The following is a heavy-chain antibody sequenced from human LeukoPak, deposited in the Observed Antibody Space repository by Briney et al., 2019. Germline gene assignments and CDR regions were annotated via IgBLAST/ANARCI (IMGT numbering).Heavy chain of an antibody. J-gene: IGHJ4*02. Sequence: GGSLRLSCAASGFTFSSYAMHWVRQAPGKGLEWVAVISYDGSNKYYADSVKGRFTISRDNSKNTLYLQMNSLRAEDTAVYYCARSELEAVAGTGDYWGQGTLVTVSS. CDR3: ARSELEAVAGTGDY. CDR2: ISYDGSNK. CDR1: GFTFSSYA. D-gene: IGHD6-19*01. V-gene: IGHV3-30*04.